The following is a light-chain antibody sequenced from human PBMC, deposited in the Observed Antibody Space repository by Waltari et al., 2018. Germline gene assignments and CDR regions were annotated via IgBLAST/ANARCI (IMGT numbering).Light chain of an antibody. V-gene: IGKV3-20*01. J-gene: IGKJ2*01. CDR2: EAS. CDR1: QSISSY. Sequence: IVLTQSPGNLSVSPGERATLSCRASQSISSYLVWYQQKPGQAPRLRIYEASRRATGIPARFSGSGSGTDFSLTIIRLQPEDFGVYYCQDHERLPATFGQGTRLEI. CDR3: QDHERLPAT.